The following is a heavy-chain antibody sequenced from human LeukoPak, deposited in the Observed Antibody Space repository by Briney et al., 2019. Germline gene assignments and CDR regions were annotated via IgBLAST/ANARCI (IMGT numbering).Heavy chain of an antibody. CDR3: TRDRRDSSGWYGGFDY. CDR1: GFSFSSYS. J-gene: IGHJ4*02. D-gene: IGHD6-19*01. Sequence: PGGSLRLSCAASGFSFSSYSMNWVRQAPGKGLEWVGRIKSKTDGGAADYSAPVKGRFTISRDDSKNTLFLQMDSLKTEDTAMYYCTRDRRDSSGWYGGFDYWGQGTLVTVSS. CDR2: IKSKTDGGAA. V-gene: IGHV3-15*07.